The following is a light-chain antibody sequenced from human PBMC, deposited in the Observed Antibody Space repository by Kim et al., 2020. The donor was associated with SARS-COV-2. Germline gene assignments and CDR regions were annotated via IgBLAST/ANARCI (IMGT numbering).Light chain of an antibody. V-gene: IGKV3-15*01. Sequence: GTPGERVTLASRASQSVKPNLAWYQQKPGQAPRLLIYGGSARAIGVPARFSGSGSGTEFTLTITSLQSEDSAIYSCQQYSNWPRTFGLGTKVDIK. CDR3: QQYSNWPRT. CDR1: QSVKPN. CDR2: GGS. J-gene: IGKJ1*01.